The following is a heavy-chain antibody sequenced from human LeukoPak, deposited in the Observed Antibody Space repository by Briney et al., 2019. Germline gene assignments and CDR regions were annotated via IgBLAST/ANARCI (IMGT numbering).Heavy chain of an antibody. CDR2: ISSSSSYI. D-gene: IGHD2-2*01. J-gene: IGHJ6*03. V-gene: IGHV3-21*01. Sequence: GGSLRLSCAASGFTFSSYSMNWVRQAPGKGLEWVSSISSSSSYIYYADSVKGRFTISRDNAKNSLYLQMNSLRAEDTAVYYCARDRNYCSSTSSYPYYYYYMDVWGKGTTVTVSS. CDR3: ARDRNYCSSTSSYPYYYYYMDV. CDR1: GFTFSSYS.